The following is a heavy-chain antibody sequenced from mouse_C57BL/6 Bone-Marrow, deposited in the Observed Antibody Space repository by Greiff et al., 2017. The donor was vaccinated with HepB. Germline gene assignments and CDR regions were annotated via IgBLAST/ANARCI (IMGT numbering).Heavy chain of an antibody. V-gene: IGHV1-76*01. D-gene: IGHD4-1*01. CDR1: GYTFTDYY. CDR3: ARALGPFDY. J-gene: IGHJ2*01. Sequence: VQLQQSGAELVRPGASVKLSCKASGYTFTDYYINWVKQRPGQGLEWIARIYPGSGNTYYNEKFKGKATLTAEKSSSTAYMQLSSLTSEDSAVYFCARALGPFDYWGQGTTLTVSS. CDR2: IYPGSGNT.